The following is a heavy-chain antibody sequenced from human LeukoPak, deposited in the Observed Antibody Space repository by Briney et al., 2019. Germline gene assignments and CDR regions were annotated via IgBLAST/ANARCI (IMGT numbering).Heavy chain of an antibody. D-gene: IGHD6-25*01. Sequence: PGGSLRLSCAASGFTFSSFWVTWVRQAPGKGLEWVANINRDGSAKTYVDSVKGRFIISRDNAKNSVYLRTSSLRAEDTAVYYCATAPAAADSFWGQGTLVAVSS. CDR1: GFTFSSFW. CDR2: INRDGSAK. CDR3: ATAPAAADSF. J-gene: IGHJ4*02. V-gene: IGHV3-7*01.